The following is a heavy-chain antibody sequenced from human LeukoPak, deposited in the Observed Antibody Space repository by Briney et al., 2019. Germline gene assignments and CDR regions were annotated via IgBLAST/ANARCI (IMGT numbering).Heavy chain of an antibody. CDR2: ISGSGGST. CDR3: AKDQNYGSGGYFDY. D-gene: IGHD2-15*01. CDR1: GFTLSSYA. J-gene: IGHJ4*02. V-gene: IGHV3-23*01. Sequence: PGGSLRLSCAASGFTLSSYAMSWVRQAPGKGLEWVSAISGSGGSTYYADSVKGRFTISRDNSKNTLYLQMNSLRAEDTAVYYCAKDQNYGSGGYFDYWGQGTLVTVSS.